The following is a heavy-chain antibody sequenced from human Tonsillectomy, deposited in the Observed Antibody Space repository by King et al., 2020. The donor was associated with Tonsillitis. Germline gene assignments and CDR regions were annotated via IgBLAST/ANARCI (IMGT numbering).Heavy chain of an antibody. Sequence: VQLQESGPGLVKPSETLSLTCTVSGGSISSYYWSWIRQPPGKGLEWIGYIYYSGSTNYNPSLKSRVTISVDTSKNQFSLKLSSVTAADTAVYYCARLIVVVPAANDWYFDLWGRGTLVTVSS. D-gene: IGHD2-2*01. CDR1: GGSISSYY. V-gene: IGHV4-59*08. CDR3: ARLIVVVPAANDWYFDL. J-gene: IGHJ2*01. CDR2: IYYSGST.